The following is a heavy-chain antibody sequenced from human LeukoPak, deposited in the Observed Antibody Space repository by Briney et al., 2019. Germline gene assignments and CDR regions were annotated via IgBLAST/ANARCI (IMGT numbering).Heavy chain of an antibody. CDR3: ARRYYYASGSYYTDY. J-gene: IGHJ4*02. CDR2: IKQDGSEK. V-gene: IGHV3-7*01. Sequence: PGGSLRLSCTASGFAFSVYAMSWLRQPPGKGLEWVANIKQDGSEKYYVDSVKGRFTISRDNAKNSLSPQVNSLRAEDTAVYYCARRYYYASGSYYTDYWGQGTLVTVSS. CDR1: GFAFSVYA. D-gene: IGHD3-10*01.